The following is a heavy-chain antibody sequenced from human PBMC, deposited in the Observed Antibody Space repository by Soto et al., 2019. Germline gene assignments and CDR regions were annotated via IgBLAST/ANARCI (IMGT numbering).Heavy chain of an antibody. Sequence: QLQLQESGPGLVKPSETLSLTCTVSGGSISSSSYYWGWIRQPPGKGLEWIGSFYYSGITYYNPSRKSRVTISVDTSKNQFSLKLSSVTAADTAVYYCASHAWPWVGWVDYWGQGTLVTVSS. CDR2: FYYSGIT. CDR3: ASHAWPWVGWVDY. CDR1: GGSISSSSYY. J-gene: IGHJ4*02. D-gene: IGHD2-15*01. V-gene: IGHV4-39*01.